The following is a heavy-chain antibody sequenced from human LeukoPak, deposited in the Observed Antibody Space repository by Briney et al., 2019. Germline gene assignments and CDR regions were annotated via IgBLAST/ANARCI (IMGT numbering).Heavy chain of an antibody. D-gene: IGHD6-19*01. J-gene: IGHJ4*02. CDR3: VRENYSSGWYGIIDY. Sequence: PSETLSLTCTVSGGSISNYYWSWIRQPPGKGLEWIGYIYYSGNTNYNPSLKSRVTISVDTSKNQFSLKLSSVTAADTAVYYCVRENYSSGWYGIIDYWGQATIVTVSS. CDR2: IYYSGNT. CDR1: GGSISNYY. V-gene: IGHV4-59*01.